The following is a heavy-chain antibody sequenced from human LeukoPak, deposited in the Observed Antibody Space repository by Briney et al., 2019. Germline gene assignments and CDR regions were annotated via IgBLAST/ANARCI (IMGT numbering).Heavy chain of an antibody. V-gene: IGHV3-21*01. CDR1: GFTFSSYT. CDR2: ISSSATYI. Sequence: GGCLRLSCGGSGFTFSSYTMNWVRQAPGKGLEWVASISSSATYIYYADSVRGRFTTSRDDAKKSVLLHMNSLRAEDTAVYFCATWDDYGDFVAFEYWGQGTLVTVSS. D-gene: IGHD4-17*01. CDR3: ATWDDYGDFVAFEY. J-gene: IGHJ4*02.